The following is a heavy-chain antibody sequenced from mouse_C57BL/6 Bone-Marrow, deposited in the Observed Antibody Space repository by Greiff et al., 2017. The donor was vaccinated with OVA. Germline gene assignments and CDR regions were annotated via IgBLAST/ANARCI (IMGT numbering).Heavy chain of an antibody. CDR3: ARRLLRY. V-gene: IGHV1-64*01. D-gene: IGHD1-1*01. CDR1: GYTFTSYW. J-gene: IGHJ3*01. Sequence: VQLQQPGAELVKPGASVKLSCKASGYTFTSYWLHWVKQRPGHGLEWIGMIHPNSGSTNSNAKFKSKATLTVDKASSPAYMQLSSLTSEDSAVYYCARRLLRYWGKGTLVTVSA. CDR2: IHPNSGST.